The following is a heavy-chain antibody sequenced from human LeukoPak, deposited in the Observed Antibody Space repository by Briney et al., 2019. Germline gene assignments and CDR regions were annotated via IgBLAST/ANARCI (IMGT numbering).Heavy chain of an antibody. D-gene: IGHD3-10*01. J-gene: IGHJ3*02. V-gene: IGHV1-2*04. CDR3: ARGAYYYDSIHDAFDI. CDR2: INPNSGGT. CDR1: GYTFTGYY. Sequence: GASVKVSCKASGYTFTGYYMHWVRQAPGQGLEWMGWINPNSGGTNYAQKFQGWVTMTRDTSISTAYMELSRLRSDDTAVYYCARGAYYYDSIHDAFDIWGQGTMVTVSS.